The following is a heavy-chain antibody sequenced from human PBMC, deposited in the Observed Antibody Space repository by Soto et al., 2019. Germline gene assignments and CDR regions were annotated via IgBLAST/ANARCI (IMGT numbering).Heavy chain of an antibody. J-gene: IGHJ2*01. Sequence: EVQLLESGGGLVQPGGSLRLSCAASGFTFSSYAMSWVRQAPGKGLERVSAISGSGGSTYYADSVKGRFTISRDNSKNTLYLQMNSLRAEDTAVYYCAKHYDFWSGRPRYWYFDLWGRGTLVTVSS. CDR1: GFTFSSYA. CDR3: AKHYDFWSGRPRYWYFDL. V-gene: IGHV3-23*01. D-gene: IGHD3-3*01. CDR2: ISGSGGST.